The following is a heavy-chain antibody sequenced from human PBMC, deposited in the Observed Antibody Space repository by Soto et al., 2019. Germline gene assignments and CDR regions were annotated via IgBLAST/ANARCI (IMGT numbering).Heavy chain of an antibody. J-gene: IGHJ5*01. CDR1: GYTFTSYG. V-gene: IGHV1-18*01. CDR3: AREPTYDYIWGSYRYENWFDP. D-gene: IGHD3-16*02. CDR2: ISAYNGNT. Sequence: GASVKVSCKASGYTFTSYGISCVRQAPGQGLEWMGWISAYNGNTNYAQKLQGRVTMTTDTSTSTAYMELRSLRSDDTAVYYCAREPTYDYIWGSYRYENWFDPWGQGTLVTVSS.